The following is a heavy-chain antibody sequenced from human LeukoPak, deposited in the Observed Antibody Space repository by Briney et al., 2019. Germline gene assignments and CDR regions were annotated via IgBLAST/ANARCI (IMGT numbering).Heavy chain of an antibody. V-gene: IGHV3-30-3*01. CDR3: ARAYDSSWHDFDY. J-gene: IGHJ4*02. D-gene: IGHD6-13*01. Sequence: GRSLRLSCAASGFTLSSFTMHWVRHNPGKGLEWVAVISYDESQKWYADSVKGRFTISRDISKNTLYLEMDSLRGEDTAVYYCARAYDSSWHDFDYWGQGSLVTVSS. CDR2: ISYDESQK. CDR1: GFTLSSFT.